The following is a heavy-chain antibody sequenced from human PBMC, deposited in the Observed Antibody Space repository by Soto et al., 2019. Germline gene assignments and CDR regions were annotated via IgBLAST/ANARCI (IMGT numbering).Heavy chain of an antibody. D-gene: IGHD2-8*01. CDR1: GYKFSNYA. Sequence: EVQLLESGGGLVQPGGSRRLSCAASGYKFSNYAMTWVRQAPGKGLEWVSCISNGGDYTYYAEAVKGRVTISRDKSKNTLYLQMNGLRAEDTALYYCAKDNGPLGKNDWYFDVWGRGTLVTVSP. V-gene: IGHV3-23*01. CDR2: ISNGGDYT. J-gene: IGHJ2*01. CDR3: AKDNGPLGKNDWYFDV.